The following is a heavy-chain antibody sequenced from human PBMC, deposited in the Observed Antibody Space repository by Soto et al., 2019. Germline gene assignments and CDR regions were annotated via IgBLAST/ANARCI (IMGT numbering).Heavy chain of an antibody. D-gene: IGHD6-13*01. CDR3: AGDWETPEAGANCFDP. CDR1: GGTFSSYA. J-gene: IGHJ5*02. V-gene: IGHV1-69*13. Sequence: GASVKVSCKASGGTFSSYAISWVRQAPGQGLEWMGGIIPIFGTANYAQKFQGRVTITADESTSTAYMELSSLRSEDTAVYYCAGDWETPEAGANCFDPWGQGTLVTVSS. CDR2: IIPIFGTA.